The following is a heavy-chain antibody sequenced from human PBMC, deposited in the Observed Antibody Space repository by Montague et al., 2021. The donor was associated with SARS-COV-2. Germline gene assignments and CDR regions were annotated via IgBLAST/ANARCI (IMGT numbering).Heavy chain of an antibody. D-gene: IGHD6-13*01. V-gene: IGHV4-59*01. J-gene: IGHJ4*02. CDR3: ARAPIYRSSWYAYFDY. Sequence: SETLSLTCTVSGDSMNNYYWGWIRQPPGKGLEWIGYINYSGSTHYNPSLQSRVTLSKDTSKNQLSLRLTSVTAADTAMYFCARAPIYRSSWYAYFDYWGQGTLVTVSS. CDR2: INYSGST. CDR1: GDSMNNYY.